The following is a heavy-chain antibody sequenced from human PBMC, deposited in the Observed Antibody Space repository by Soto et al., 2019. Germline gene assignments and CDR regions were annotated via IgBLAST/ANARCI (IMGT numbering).Heavy chain of an antibody. D-gene: IGHD6-13*01. Sequence: EVQLVESGGGLVQPGGSLRLSCAASGFTFSSYWMHWVRQAPGKGLVWVSRINSDGSSTSYAASVKGRFTISRDNAKNTLYLQMNILRAEDTAVYYCARDWYSAPTFHFDYWGQGTLVTVSS. J-gene: IGHJ4*02. CDR3: ARDWYSAPTFHFDY. V-gene: IGHV3-74*01. CDR2: INSDGSST. CDR1: GFTFSSYW.